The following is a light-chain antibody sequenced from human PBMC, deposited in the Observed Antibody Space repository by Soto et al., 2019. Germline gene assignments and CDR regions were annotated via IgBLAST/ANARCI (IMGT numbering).Light chain of an antibody. CDR2: GAS. CDR1: QSVSSN. CDR3: QQYNKWPPYT. J-gene: IGKJ2*01. Sequence: EIVMTQSPATLSVSPGERATLSCRASQSVSSNLAWYQQKPAQAPRLLLYGASTSATGIPARCSGSGSRSEVTLTISTLQSADFAVYYCQQYNKWPPYTFGQGTKLEIK. V-gene: IGKV3-15*01.